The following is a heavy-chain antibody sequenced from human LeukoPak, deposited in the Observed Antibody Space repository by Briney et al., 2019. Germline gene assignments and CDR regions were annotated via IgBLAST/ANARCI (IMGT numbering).Heavy chain of an antibody. V-gene: IGHV4-61*02. J-gene: IGHJ4*02. CDR3: ARVAVVTPNYFDY. D-gene: IGHD4-23*01. CDR2: IYTSGST. Sequence: SQTLSLTCTVSGGSISSGSYYWSWIRQPARKGLEWIGRIYTSGSTNYNPSLKSRVTISVDTSKNQFSLKLSSVTAADTAVYYCARVAVVTPNYFDYWGQGTLVTVSS. CDR1: GGSISSGSYY.